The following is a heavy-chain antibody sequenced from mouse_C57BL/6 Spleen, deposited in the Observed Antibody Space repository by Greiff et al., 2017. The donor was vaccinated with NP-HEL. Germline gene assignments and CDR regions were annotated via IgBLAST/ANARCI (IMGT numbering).Heavy chain of an antibody. D-gene: IGHD2-2*01. CDR2: ISYDGSN. V-gene: IGHV3-6*01. CDR1: GYSITSGYY. J-gene: IGHJ4*01. Sequence: EVQLQESGPGLVKPSQSLSLTCSVTGYSITSGYYWNWIRQFPGNKLEWMGYISYDGSNNYNPSLKNRISITRDTSKNQFFLKLNSVTTEDTATYYCARGLPHAMDYWGQGTSVTVSS. CDR3: ARGLPHAMDY.